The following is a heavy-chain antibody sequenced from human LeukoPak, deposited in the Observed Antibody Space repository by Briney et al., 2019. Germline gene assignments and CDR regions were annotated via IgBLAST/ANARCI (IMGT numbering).Heavy chain of an antibody. D-gene: IGHD3-10*01. CDR3: ARGPYYYGSGSEPYYYYMDV. CDR2: IYYSGST. Sequence: SQTLSLTCTVSGGSISSGGYYWSWIRQHPGKGLEWIGYIYYSGSTYYNPSLKGRVTISVDTSKNQFSLKLSSVTAADTAVYYCARGPYYYGSGSEPYYYYMDVWGKGTTVTVSS. J-gene: IGHJ6*03. V-gene: IGHV4-31*03. CDR1: GGSISSGGYY.